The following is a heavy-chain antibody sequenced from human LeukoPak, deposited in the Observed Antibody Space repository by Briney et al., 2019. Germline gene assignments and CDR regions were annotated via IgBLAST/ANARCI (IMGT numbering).Heavy chain of an antibody. D-gene: IGHD6-19*01. CDR1: GGSVSNYY. CDR3: ARLRRHSSDWYADDY. Sequence: SETLSLTCTVSGGSVSNYYLSWIRQSAGKGLEWIGWVSISDGTNFNPSLKSRVSMSVDASRNQFSLKLTSVTAADTAVYYCARLRRHSSDWYADDYWGKGTLVTVSS. CDR2: VSISDGT. V-gene: IGHV4-4*07. J-gene: IGHJ4*02.